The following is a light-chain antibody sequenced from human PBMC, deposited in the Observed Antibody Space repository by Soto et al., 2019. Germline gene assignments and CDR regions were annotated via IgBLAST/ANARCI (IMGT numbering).Light chain of an antibody. CDR3: FHYGSSRRK. Sequence: EVVLTQSPGTLSLSPGERATLPCRASESVSSSHLSWYQQRPGQAPRLLIYDASTWATGTPDRFSGSGSGTDFTLTISRLEPAEFAVDDGFHYGSSRRKIGQGAKMEIK. V-gene: IGKV3-20*01. J-gene: IGKJ1*01. CDR1: ESVSSSH. CDR2: DAS.